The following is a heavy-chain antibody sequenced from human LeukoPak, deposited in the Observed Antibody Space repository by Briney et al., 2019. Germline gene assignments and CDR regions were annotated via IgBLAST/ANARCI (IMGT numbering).Heavy chain of an antibody. Sequence: ASVKVSCKASGGTFSSYAISWVRQAPGQGLEWMGGIIPIFGTANYAQKFQGRVTITADESTSTAYMELSSLRSEDTAVYYCARAPQVGSSWSYYYYGMDVWGQGTTVTVSS. V-gene: IGHV1-69*13. J-gene: IGHJ6*02. D-gene: IGHD6-13*01. CDR1: GGTFSSYA. CDR3: ARAPQVGSSWSYYYYGMDV. CDR2: IIPIFGTA.